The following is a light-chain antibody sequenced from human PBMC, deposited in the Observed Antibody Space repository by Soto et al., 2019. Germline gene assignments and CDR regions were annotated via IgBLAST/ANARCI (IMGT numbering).Light chain of an antibody. J-gene: IGLJ1*01. CDR3: SSYAASYSLYV. CDR2: DVS. Sequence: QSVLTQPRSVSGSPGQSVTISCTGTSSDVGGYNYVSWYQQHPGKAPKLLIFDVSERPSGVPDRFSGSKSGNTASLTISGLQAEDYVVYSCSSYAASYSLYVFGTGTNVP. CDR1: SSDVGGYNY. V-gene: IGLV2-11*01.